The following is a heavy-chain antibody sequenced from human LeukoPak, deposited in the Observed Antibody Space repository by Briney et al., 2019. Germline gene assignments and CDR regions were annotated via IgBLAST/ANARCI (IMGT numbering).Heavy chain of an antibody. CDR1: GGSISSGGYY. V-gene: IGHV4-31*03. D-gene: IGHD3-22*01. J-gene: IGHJ4*02. CDR3: ARGYDSFFDY. CDR2: IYYSGST. Sequence: SQTLSLTCTVSGGSISSGGYYWSWLRQHPGKGLEWIGYIYYSGSTYYNPSLKSRVTISVGTSKNQFSLKLSSVTAADTAVYYCARGYDSFFDYWGQGTLVTVSS.